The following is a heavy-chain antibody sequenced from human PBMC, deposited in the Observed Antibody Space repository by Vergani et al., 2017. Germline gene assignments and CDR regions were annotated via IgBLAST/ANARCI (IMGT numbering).Heavy chain of an antibody. CDR2: IFRSGTT. CDR3: AATISYYYYYMDV. J-gene: IGHJ6*03. V-gene: IGHV4-31*03. CDR1: GDSLSSSDHY. Sequence: QVQLQESGPGLVKPSQTLSLTCTVSGDSLSSSDHYWSWIRQRSDKGLEWVGHIFRSGTTYYNPSLKSRLIMSVDTSKNQFSLKLTSVTAADTAMYYCAATISYYYYYMDVWGKGTTVTVSS. D-gene: IGHD5-12*01.